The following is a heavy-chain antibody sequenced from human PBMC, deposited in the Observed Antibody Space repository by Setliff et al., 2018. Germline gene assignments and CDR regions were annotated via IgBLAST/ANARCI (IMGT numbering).Heavy chain of an antibody. J-gene: IGHJ4*02. Sequence: SETLSLTCTVSNGSISSGNYFWGWIRQPPGKGLEWMGSIYYSGSTYYNPSLKSRVTISVDTSKNQFSLRLSSVTAAETAVYYCAMYQPKKFDYWGQGTLVTVSS. V-gene: IGHV4-39*01. CDR2: IYYSGST. CDR1: NGSISSGNYF. D-gene: IGHD2-2*01. CDR3: AMYQPKKFDY.